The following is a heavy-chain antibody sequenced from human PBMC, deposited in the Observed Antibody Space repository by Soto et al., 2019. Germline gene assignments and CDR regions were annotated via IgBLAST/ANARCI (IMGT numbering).Heavy chain of an antibody. J-gene: IGHJ3*02. D-gene: IGHD4-17*01. Sequence: SETLSLTCTVSGGSISSSSYYWGWIRQPPGKGLEWIGSIYYSGSTYYNPSLKSRVTISVDTSKNQFSLKLSSVTAADTAVYYRARRHGDYDDAFDIWGQGTMVTVSS. CDR2: IYYSGST. CDR3: ARRHGDYDDAFDI. V-gene: IGHV4-39*01. CDR1: GGSISSSSYY.